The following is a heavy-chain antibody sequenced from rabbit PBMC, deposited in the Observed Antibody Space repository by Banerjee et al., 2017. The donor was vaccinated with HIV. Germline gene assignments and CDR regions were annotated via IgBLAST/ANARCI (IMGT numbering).Heavy chain of an antibody. Sequence: QEQLEESGGGLVQPEGSLTLTCTASGFSFSSNYDMCWVRQAPGKGLEWIGCINTGSAYTYYASWVNGRFTISKTSSTTVTLQMTSLTAADSATYFCARLGAGDTGAGWMYDLWGPGTLVTVS. D-gene: IGHD3-1*01. J-gene: IGHJ4*01. CDR3: ARLGAGDTGAGWMYDL. CDR2: INTGSAYT. V-gene: IGHV1S45*01. CDR1: GFSFSSNYD.